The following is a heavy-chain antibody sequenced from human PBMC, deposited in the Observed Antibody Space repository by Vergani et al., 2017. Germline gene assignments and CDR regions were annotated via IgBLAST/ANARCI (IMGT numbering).Heavy chain of an antibody. D-gene: IGHD6-19*01. CDR1: FDSIRNLY. Sequence: QVQLQESGPGLVKSSETLSLPCSVSFDSIRNLYCNWIRQPPGKGLVWIGSIHYSENTNYNPSLKTRVTISVDTAKNQFSLTLTSVTAADTAVYYCASDTHSGQRADRWGQGILVTVTS. CDR3: ASDTHSGQRADR. J-gene: IGHJ5*02. CDR2: IHYSENT. V-gene: IGHV4-59*11.